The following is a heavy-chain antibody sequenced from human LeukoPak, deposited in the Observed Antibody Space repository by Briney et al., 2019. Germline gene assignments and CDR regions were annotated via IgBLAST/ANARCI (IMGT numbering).Heavy chain of an antibody. V-gene: IGHV4-39*01. CDR2: IYYSGST. Sequence: SETLSLTCTVSGGSISSSRYYWGCIRQPPGKGLEWIGSIYYSGSTNYNPSLKSRVTISVDTSKNQFSLKVSSVTAADTAVYYCARRLVGATANFDYWGQGTLVTVSS. CDR1: GGSISSSRYY. D-gene: IGHD1-26*01. CDR3: ARRLVGATANFDY. J-gene: IGHJ4*02.